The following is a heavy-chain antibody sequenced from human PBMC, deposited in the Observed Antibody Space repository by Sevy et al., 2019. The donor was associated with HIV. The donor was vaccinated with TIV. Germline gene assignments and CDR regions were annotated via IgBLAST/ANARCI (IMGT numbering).Heavy chain of an antibody. J-gene: IGHJ4*02. CDR3: ARGREVATLLGFFDT. V-gene: IGHV4-34*01. CDR2: ISHSGAT. CDR1: GGSIGGYY. D-gene: IGHD3-16*01. Sequence: SETLSLTCAVRGGSIGGYYWSWIRQAPGKGPEWIGEISHSGATNYSPSLARRVTISVDTWNNQLSLRLTSLTAADRGKYFCARGREVATLLGFFDTWGPGTLVTVSS.